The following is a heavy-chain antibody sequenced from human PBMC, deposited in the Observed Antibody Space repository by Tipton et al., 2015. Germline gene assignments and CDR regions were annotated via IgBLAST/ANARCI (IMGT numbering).Heavy chain of an antibody. CDR3: ACQDYDSLTRDYQTVDY. Sequence: TLSLTCSVSGDSINRYYWSWIRQPPGKELEWIGYIQYSGSTNYNPSLKSRVTMSRDTSKNQFSLKLTSVTAADTAVYYCACQDYDSLTRDYQTVDYWGQGSLVTVSS. V-gene: IGHV4-59*08. J-gene: IGHJ4*02. D-gene: IGHD3-9*01. CDR1: GDSINRYY. CDR2: IQYSGST.